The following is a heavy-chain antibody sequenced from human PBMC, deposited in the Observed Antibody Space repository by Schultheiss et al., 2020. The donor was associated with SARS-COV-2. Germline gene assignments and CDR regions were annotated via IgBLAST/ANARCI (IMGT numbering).Heavy chain of an antibody. Sequence: SETLSLTCAVSGGSISSGGYSWSWIRQPPGKGLEWIGYIYYSGSTNYNPSLKSRVTISVDTSKNQFSLKLSSVTAADTAVYYCARMGIAAAGEENFDYWGQGTLVTVSS. V-gene: IGHV4-61*08. CDR2: IYYSGST. CDR3: ARMGIAAAGEENFDY. D-gene: IGHD6-13*01. J-gene: IGHJ4*02. CDR1: GGSISSGGYS.